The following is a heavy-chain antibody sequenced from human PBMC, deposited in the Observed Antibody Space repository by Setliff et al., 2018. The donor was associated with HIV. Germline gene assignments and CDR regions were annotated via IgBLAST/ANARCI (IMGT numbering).Heavy chain of an antibody. CDR1: QFSFSRYW. CDR3: TKDHLSGWASDC. V-gene: IGHV3-7*01. J-gene: IGHJ4*02. Sequence: GGSLRLSCEASQFSFSRYWMIWVRQAPGKGLEWVAKIKQDGSEEYYVDSVKGRFTISRDNAKNSVYLQMNSLRVEDTAMYYCTKDHLSGWASDCWGQGTLVTVSS. CDR2: IKQDGSEE. D-gene: IGHD6-19*01.